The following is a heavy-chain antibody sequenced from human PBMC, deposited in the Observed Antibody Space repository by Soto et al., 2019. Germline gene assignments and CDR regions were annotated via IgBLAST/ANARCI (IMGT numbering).Heavy chain of an antibody. Sequence: PGESLKISCNGSGYIFTSYWIGWVRQMPGKGLEWMGIIYPGDSDTRYSPSFQGQVTISADKSISTAYLQWSSLKASDTAMYYCARLGLRFLEWLPTHGMDVWGQGTTVTVSS. CDR1: GYIFTSYW. V-gene: IGHV5-51*01. CDR3: ARLGLRFLEWLPTHGMDV. CDR2: IYPGDSDT. J-gene: IGHJ6*02. D-gene: IGHD3-3*01.